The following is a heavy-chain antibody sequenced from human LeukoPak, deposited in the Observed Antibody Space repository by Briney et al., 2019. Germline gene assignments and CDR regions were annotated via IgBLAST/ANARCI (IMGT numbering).Heavy chain of an antibody. CDR3: VRDSSGWFDY. J-gene: IGHJ4*02. CDR1: GFTFSSYA. Sequence: GGSLRLSCAASGFTFSSYAMHWVRQAPGKGLEWVAVISDDGSNKYYVDSVKGRFTFSRDNSENTLYLQMNSLRAEDTAVYYCVRDSSGWFDYWGQGTLVTVSS. CDR2: ISDDGSNK. D-gene: IGHD6-19*01. V-gene: IGHV3-30*04.